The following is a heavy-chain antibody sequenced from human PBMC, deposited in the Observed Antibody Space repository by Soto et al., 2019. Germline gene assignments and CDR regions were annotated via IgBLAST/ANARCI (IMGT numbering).Heavy chain of an antibody. V-gene: IGHV4-34*01. CDR2: INHSGST. Sequence: SETLSLTCAVYGGSFSGYYWSWIRQPPGKGLEWIGEINHSGSTNYNPSLKSRVTISVDTSKNQFSLKLSSVTAADTAVYYCARSTPDYYDSSGYPLDYWGQGTLVTVSS. J-gene: IGHJ4*02. CDR3: ARSTPDYYDSSGYPLDY. D-gene: IGHD3-22*01. CDR1: GGSFSGYY.